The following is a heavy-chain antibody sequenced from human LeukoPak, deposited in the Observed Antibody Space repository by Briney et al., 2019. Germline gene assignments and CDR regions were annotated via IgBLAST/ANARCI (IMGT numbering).Heavy chain of an antibody. CDR1: GFTFSSYT. Sequence: GGSLRLSCAASGFTFSSYTMNWVRQAPGKGLEWVANINQDGSEKYYVDSVKGRFTISRDNAKNSLYLQMNSLRAEDTAVYYCARDPRITGATFDYWGQGTLVTVSS. V-gene: IGHV3-7*01. J-gene: IGHJ4*02. CDR3: ARDPRITGATFDY. D-gene: IGHD1-7*01. CDR2: INQDGSEK.